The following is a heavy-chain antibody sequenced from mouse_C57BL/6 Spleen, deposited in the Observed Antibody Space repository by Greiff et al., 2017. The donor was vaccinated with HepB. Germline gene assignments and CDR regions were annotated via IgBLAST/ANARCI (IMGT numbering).Heavy chain of an antibody. CDR1: GYSITSGYY. J-gene: IGHJ1*03. Sequence: EVQLVESGPGLVKPSQSLSLTCSVTGYSITSGYYWNWIRQFPGNKLEWMGYISYDGSNNYNPSLKNRISITRDTSKNQFFLKLNSVTTEDTATYYCARGNRYFDVWGTGTTVTVSS. D-gene: IGHD2-1*01. CDR3: ARGNRYFDV. V-gene: IGHV3-6*01. CDR2: ISYDGSN.